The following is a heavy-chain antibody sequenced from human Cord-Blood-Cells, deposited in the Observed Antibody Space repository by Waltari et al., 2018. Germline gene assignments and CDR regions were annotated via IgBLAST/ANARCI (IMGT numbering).Heavy chain of an antibody. CDR3: AREGGPYNWNYFYFDY. CDR1: GDSVPRNSPA. J-gene: IGHJ4*02. V-gene: IGHV6-1*01. Sequence: QVQLQQSGPGLVKPSQTLSLTCAISGDSVPRNSPAWNWIRQSPSRGLEWLGRTYYRSKWYNDYAVSVKSRITINPDTSKNQFSLQLNSVTPEDTAVYYCAREGGPYNWNYFYFDYWGQGTLVTVSS. CDR2: TYYRSKWYN. D-gene: IGHD1-7*01.